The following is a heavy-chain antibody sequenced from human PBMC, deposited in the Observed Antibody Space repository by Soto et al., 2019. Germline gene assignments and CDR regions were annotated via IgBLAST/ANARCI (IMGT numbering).Heavy chain of an antibody. J-gene: IGHJ5*02. D-gene: IGHD6-13*01. CDR3: ARESRSYTWFAP. Sequence: PGGSLRLSCAASGFTFSSYSMNWVRQAPGKGLEWVSYISSTSSTIYFADSVKGRFTISRDNAKNSLYLQMNSLRDEDTAVYYCARESRSYTWFAPWRQGTLVPV. V-gene: IGHV3-48*02. CDR2: ISSTSSTI. CDR1: GFTFSSYS.